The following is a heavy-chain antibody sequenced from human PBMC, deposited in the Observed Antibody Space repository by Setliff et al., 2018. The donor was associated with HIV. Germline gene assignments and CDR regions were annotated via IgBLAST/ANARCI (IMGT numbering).Heavy chain of an antibody. J-gene: IGHJ6*03. CDR2: IYTSGNT. V-gene: IGHV4-4*09. CDR3: ARETYYYDNPQYYYYYMDV. Sequence: PSETLSLTCTVSGDSISSYSWNWIRQPPGEGLEWIGYIYTSGNTNYNPSLQSRVTMSVDTSKNQFSLKLRSVTAADTAVYYCARETYYYDNPQYYYYYMDVWGKGTTVTVSS. D-gene: IGHD3-22*01. CDR1: GDSISSYS.